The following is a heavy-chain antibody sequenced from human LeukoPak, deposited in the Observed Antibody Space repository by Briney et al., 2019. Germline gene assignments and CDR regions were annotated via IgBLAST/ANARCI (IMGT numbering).Heavy chain of an antibody. CDR2: INPNSGGT. CDR3: TRLAVADSDY. CDR1: GYTFTGYY. Sequence: ASVKVSCKASGYTFTGYYMHWVRQAPGQGLEWMGWINPNSGGTNYAQKFQGKVTMTRDTSISTAYMELSRLRSDDTAVYYCTRLAVADSDYWGQGTLVTVSS. J-gene: IGHJ4*02. V-gene: IGHV1-2*02. D-gene: IGHD6-19*01.